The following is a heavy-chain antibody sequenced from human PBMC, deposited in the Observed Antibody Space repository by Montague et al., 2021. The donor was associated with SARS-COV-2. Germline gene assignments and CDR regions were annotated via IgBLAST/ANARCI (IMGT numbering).Heavy chain of an antibody. Sequence: SETLSLTCTVSGGSISNYYWSWIRQPAGKGLEWIGRIYTIGSTNYNPSLKSRVTMSVDTSQNQFSLKLSSVTAADTAVYYCARDRGYSGSYLDPYNWFDPWGQGTMVTVSS. J-gene: IGHJ5*02. CDR2: IYTIGST. CDR1: GGSISNYY. D-gene: IGHD1-26*01. V-gene: IGHV4-4*07. CDR3: ARDRGYSGSYLDPYNWFDP.